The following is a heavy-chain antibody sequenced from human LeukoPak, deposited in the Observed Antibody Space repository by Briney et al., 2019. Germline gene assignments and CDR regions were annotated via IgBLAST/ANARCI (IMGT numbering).Heavy chain of an antibody. Sequence: SQTLSLTCTVSGASVSRGTFYWSWIRQPAGKGLEWIGRIYTTGSTNYNPSLSNRTAISVDTSNNHFSLKLSSVTAADTAVYFCAREAGIAVSGAFYYYMDVWGEGTTVTVSS. V-gene: IGHV4-61*02. CDR1: GASVSRGTFY. CDR2: IYTTGST. J-gene: IGHJ6*03. CDR3: AREAGIAVSGAFYYYMDV. D-gene: IGHD6-19*01.